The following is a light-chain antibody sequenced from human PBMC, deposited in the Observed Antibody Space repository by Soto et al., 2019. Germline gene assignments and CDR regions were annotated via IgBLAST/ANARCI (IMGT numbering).Light chain of an antibody. V-gene: IGKV1-39*01. J-gene: IGKJ5*01. CDR2: AAS. CDR1: PSIGTY. Sequence: DIQMTQSPSPLSASVGDRVTITCRASPSIGTYLNWYQHKLGKAPKLLIYAASSLQGGVPSRFTGSGSGTDFTLTINSLQPEDFATYFCQQSYSIPITFGQGTRLEIK. CDR3: QQSYSIPIT.